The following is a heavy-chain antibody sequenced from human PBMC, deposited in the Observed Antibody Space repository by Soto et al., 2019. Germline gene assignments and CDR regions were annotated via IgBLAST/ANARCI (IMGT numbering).Heavy chain of an antibody. CDR2: INHSGRT. V-gene: IGHV4-34*01. Sequence: SETLSLTCAVYGGSFSGYYWSWIRQPPGKGLEWIGEINHSGRTNYNPSLKSRVTISVDTSKNQFSLKLSSVTAADTAVYYCARAIVPAEYYYYMDVWGKGTTVTVSS. CDR3: ARAIVPAEYYYYMDV. CDR1: GGSFSGYY. D-gene: IGHD2-2*01. J-gene: IGHJ6*03.